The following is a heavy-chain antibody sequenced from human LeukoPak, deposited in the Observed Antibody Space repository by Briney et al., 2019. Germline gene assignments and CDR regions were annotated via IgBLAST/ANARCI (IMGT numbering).Heavy chain of an antibody. V-gene: IGHV3-74*01. CDR1: GFTFSSYW. J-gene: IGHJ3*02. CDR3: ARGFTIFGVVNDGFDI. Sequence: GGSLRLSCAASGFTFSSYWMNWVRQAPGKGLVWVSRIDIDGSSTTYAASVKGRFTISRDNAKNTVYLQMNSLRAEDTAVYYCARGFTIFGVVNDGFDIWGQGTKVTVSS. CDR2: IDIDGSST. D-gene: IGHD3-3*01.